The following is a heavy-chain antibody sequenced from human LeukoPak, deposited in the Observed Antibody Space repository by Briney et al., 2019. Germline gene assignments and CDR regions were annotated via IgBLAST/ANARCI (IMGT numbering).Heavy chain of an antibody. V-gene: IGHV4-34*01. D-gene: IGHD2-2*01. CDR3: ARGGSGRGRIVVVPAAYYGMDV. CDR1: GGSFSGYY. J-gene: IGHJ6*04. Sequence: SETLSLNCAVYGGSFSGYYWSWIRQPPGKGLEWIGEINHSGSTNYNPSLKSRVTISVDTSKNQFSLKLSSVTAADTAVYYCARGGSGRGRIVVVPAAYYGMDVWGKGTTVTVSS. CDR2: INHSGST.